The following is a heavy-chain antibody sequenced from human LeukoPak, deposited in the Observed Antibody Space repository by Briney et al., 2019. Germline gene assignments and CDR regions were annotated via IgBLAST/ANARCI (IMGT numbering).Heavy chain of an antibody. V-gene: IGHV1-18*01. CDR3: ARVGAAAGTGWDWFDP. Sequence: EASVKVSCKASGYTFTSYGISWVRQAPGQGLEWMGWISAYNGDTNYAQKLQGRVTMTTDTSTSTAYMELSSLRSEDTAVYYCARVGAAAGTGWDWFDPWGQGTLVTVSS. CDR2: ISAYNGDT. D-gene: IGHD6-13*01. CDR1: GYTFTSYG. J-gene: IGHJ5*02.